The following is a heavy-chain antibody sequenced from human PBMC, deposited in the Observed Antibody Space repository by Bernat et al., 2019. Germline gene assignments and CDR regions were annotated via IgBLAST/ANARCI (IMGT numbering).Heavy chain of an antibody. J-gene: IGHJ6*02. CDR1: GGSISSSNW. CDR3: ARGDTSSAGYYYYGMDV. CDR2: IYHSGST. D-gene: IGHD6-6*01. V-gene: IGHV4-4*02. Sequence: QVQLQESGPGLVKPSGTLSLTCAVSGGSISSSNWWRWVRQPPGKGLEWIGEIYHSGSTNYTPSLKSRVTISVAQASNRFSLKVSSVTAADTAVYYCARGDTSSAGYYYYGMDVWGQGTTVTVSS.